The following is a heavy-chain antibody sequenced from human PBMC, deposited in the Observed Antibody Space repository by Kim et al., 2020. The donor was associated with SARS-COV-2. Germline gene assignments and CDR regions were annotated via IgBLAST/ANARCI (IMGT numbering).Heavy chain of an antibody. V-gene: IGHV4-31*03. CDR3: ARDVVVTPLGYYYGMDV. D-gene: IGHD2-21*02. CDR1: GGSISSGGYY. J-gene: IGHJ6*02. Sequence: SETLSLTCTVSGGSISSGGYYWSWIRQHPGKGLEWIGYIYYSGSTYYNPSLKSRVTISVDTSKNQFSLKLSSVTAADTAVYYCARDVVVTPLGYYYGMDVWGQGTTVTVSS. CDR2: IYYSGST.